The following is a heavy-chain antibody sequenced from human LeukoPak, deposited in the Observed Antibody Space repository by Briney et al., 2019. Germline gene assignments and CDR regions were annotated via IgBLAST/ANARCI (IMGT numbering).Heavy chain of an antibody. Sequence: GECLKLSCTGSGYSFITHWIGWVRQMPGKGLEWLGVIFPGDSDTRYSPSFQGQVTISADKAISTAYLQWSSLKSSDTAMYYCARPLDGSGNGYFDLWGRGTLVSVPS. J-gene: IGHJ2*01. D-gene: IGHD3-10*01. CDR1: GYSFITHW. CDR2: IFPGDSDT. V-gene: IGHV5-51*01. CDR3: ARPLDGSGNGYFDL.